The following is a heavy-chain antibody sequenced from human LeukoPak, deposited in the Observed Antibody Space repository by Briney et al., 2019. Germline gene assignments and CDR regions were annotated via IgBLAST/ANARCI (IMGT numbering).Heavy chain of an antibody. CDR1: GFTFSNYA. D-gene: IGHD4-17*01. J-gene: IGHJ2*01. CDR3: ARGSVWYFDL. Sequence: GGSLRLSCAAPGFTFSNYALNWVRQAPGKGLEWVSVISGSGASTYYADSVKGRFTISRDNSKNTLYLQMNSLRAEDTAVYYCARGSVWYFDLWGRGTLVTVSS. CDR2: ISGSGAST. V-gene: IGHV3-23*01.